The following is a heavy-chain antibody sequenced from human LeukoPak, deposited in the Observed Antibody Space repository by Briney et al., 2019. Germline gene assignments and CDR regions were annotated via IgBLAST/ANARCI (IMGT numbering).Heavy chain of an antibody. CDR3: ARERGETTYYDFWSGHKGAFDI. D-gene: IGHD3-3*01. V-gene: IGHV1-18*01. CDR2: ISAYNGNT. Sequence: ASVKVSCKASGYTFTSYGISWVRQAPGQGLEWMGWISAYNGNTNYAQKLQGRVTMTTDTSTSTAYMELRSLRSDDTAVYYCARERGETTYYDFWSGHKGAFDIWGQGTMVTVSS. J-gene: IGHJ3*02. CDR1: GYTFTSYG.